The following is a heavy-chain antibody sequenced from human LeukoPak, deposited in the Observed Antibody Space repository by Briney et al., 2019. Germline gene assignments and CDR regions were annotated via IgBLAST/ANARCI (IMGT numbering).Heavy chain of an antibody. V-gene: IGHV4-39*07. D-gene: IGHD6-19*01. CDR3: TRDRGQWLVDY. CDR1: GGSISSGGYY. J-gene: IGHJ4*02. Sequence: SQTLSLTCTVSGGSISSGGYYWGWLRQLPGKGLEYFASIDSSGTAYYNPSLQSRVTISADTSKNQFSLKLSSVTAADTAVYYCTRDRGQWLVDYWGQGTLVTVSS. CDR2: IDSSGTA.